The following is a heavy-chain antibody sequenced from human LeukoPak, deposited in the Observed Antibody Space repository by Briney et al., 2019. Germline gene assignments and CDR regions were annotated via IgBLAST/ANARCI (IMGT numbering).Heavy chain of an antibody. CDR2: INQDGSEK. CDR3: ARDQRYCSSSSCPWEPFDY. CDR1: GFTFSSYW. D-gene: IGHD2-2*01. J-gene: IGHJ4*02. Sequence: GGSLRLSCAASGFTFSSYWMTWVRQAPGKGLEWVASINQDGSEKYYVDSVKGRFTISRDNAKNSLYLQMNSLRAEDTAVYYCARDQRYCSSSSCPWEPFDYWGQGTLVTVSS. V-gene: IGHV3-7*05.